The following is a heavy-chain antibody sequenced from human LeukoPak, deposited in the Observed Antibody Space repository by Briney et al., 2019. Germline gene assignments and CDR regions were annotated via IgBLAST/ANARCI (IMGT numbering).Heavy chain of an antibody. CDR2: IYYSGST. CDR1: GGSISSGGYY. J-gene: IGHJ4*02. Sequence: SETLSLTCTVSGGSISSGGYYWSWLRQHPGKGLAWIGYIYYSGSTNYNPSLKSRVTISVDTSKNQFSLKLSSVTAADTAVYYCARVRRTYYDFWSGYDYWGREPWSPSPQ. D-gene: IGHD3-3*01. CDR3: ARVRRTYYDFWSGYDY. V-gene: IGHV4-61*08.